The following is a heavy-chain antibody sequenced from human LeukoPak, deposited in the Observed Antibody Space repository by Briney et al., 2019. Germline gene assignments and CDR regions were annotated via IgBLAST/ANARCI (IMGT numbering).Heavy chain of an antibody. CDR3: ARVGYYDGSGYYSAAHFDY. CDR1: GYSISSGYH. CDR2: IYHSGST. V-gene: IGHV4-38-2*02. Sequence: KTSETLSLTCTVSGYSISSGYHWGWIRQPPGKGLEWIGSIYHSGSTYYNPSLKSRVTISVDTSKNQFSLKLSSVTAADTAVYYCARVGYYDGSGYYSAAHFDYWGQGTLVTVSS. D-gene: IGHD3-22*01. J-gene: IGHJ4*02.